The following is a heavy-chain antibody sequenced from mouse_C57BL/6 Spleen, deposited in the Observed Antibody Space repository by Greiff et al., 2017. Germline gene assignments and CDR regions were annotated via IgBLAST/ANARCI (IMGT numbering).Heavy chain of an antibody. V-gene: IGHV1-55*01. Sequence: QVQLKQPGAELVKPGASVKMSCKASGYTFTSYWITWVKQRPGQGLEWVGDIYPGSGSTNYNEMFKSKATLTVDTSSSTAYMQLSSLTSEDSAVYYCARWATTVYYFDYWGQGTTLTVSS. D-gene: IGHD1-1*01. CDR3: ARWATTVYYFDY. J-gene: IGHJ2*01. CDR2: IYPGSGST. CDR1: GYTFTSYW.